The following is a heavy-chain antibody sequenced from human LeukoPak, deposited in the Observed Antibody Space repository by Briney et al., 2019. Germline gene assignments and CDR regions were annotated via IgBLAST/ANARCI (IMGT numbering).Heavy chain of an antibody. V-gene: IGHV3-30*04. D-gene: IGHD2-15*01. Sequence: PGGSLRLSCAASGFTFSSYAMHWVRQAPGKGLEWVAVISYDGSNKYYVDSVKGQFTISRDNSKNTLYLQMNSLRAEDTAVYYCAREGEYCSGGSCYFDAFDIWGQGTMVTVSS. CDR1: GFTFSSYA. CDR2: ISYDGSNK. CDR3: AREGEYCSGGSCYFDAFDI. J-gene: IGHJ3*02.